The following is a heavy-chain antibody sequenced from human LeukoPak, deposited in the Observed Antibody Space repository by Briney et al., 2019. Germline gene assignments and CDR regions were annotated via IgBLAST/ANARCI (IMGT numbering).Heavy chain of an antibody. Sequence: ASVKVSCKVSGHPLNDLSIHWVRQAAGKGLEWMGGFDRENGKRIYGQKFQGRATMTEDTSTDTAYMELSGLRSEDTAVYYCARGGLVPAAIYYYYYYYMDVWGKGTTVTVSS. D-gene: IGHD2-2*01. CDR3: ARGGLVPAAIYYYYYYYMDV. J-gene: IGHJ6*03. CDR2: FDRENGKR. V-gene: IGHV1-24*01. CDR1: GHPLNDLS.